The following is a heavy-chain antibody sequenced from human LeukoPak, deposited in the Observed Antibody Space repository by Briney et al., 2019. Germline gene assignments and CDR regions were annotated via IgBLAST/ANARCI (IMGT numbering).Heavy chain of an antibody. CDR2: VSGTGTA. D-gene: IGHD1-7*01. J-gene: IGHJ4*02. CDR1: TGSLNSYF. CDR3: ARGKELTGTSGHYSFDF. Sequence: PSETLSLTCTVSTGSLNSYFWTWVRQPAGKGLEWIGRVSGTGTAYSNPSLESRVIISLDTSRNQFSLKLMSVTAADTAVYYCARGKELTGTSGHYSFDFWGQGTLVPVSS. V-gene: IGHV4-4*07.